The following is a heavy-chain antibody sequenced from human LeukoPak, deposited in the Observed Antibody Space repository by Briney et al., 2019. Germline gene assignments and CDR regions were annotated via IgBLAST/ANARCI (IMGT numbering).Heavy chain of an antibody. J-gene: IGHJ4*02. D-gene: IGHD6-19*01. V-gene: IGHV4-39*01. CDR1: GGSIRMSTYY. CDR2: IYHSGST. Sequence: SETLPLTCTVSGGSIRMSTYYWGWIRQPPGKGLEWIGSIYHSGSTHYNPSLRSRVTMSVDTSKNQFTLKVTAVTAADTAVYYCVTNGTVTVAGTKFNYFDYWGQGALVTVSS. CDR3: VTNGTVTVAGTKFNYFDY.